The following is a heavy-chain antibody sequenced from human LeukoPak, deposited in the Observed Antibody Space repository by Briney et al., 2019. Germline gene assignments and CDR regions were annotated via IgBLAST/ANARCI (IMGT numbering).Heavy chain of an antibody. CDR1: GYTFSDHY. Sequence: ASVKVSCKASGYTFSDHYMHWVRQAPGQGLEWMGWINSNGGGTTYAQNFQGRVTMARDTSITTVYMELSSLTSDDTAVYYCARGGGLALAGTRFDYWGRGTLVTVSS. CDR3: ARGGGLALAGTRFDY. CDR2: INSNGGGT. V-gene: IGHV1-2*02. J-gene: IGHJ4*02. D-gene: IGHD6-13*01.